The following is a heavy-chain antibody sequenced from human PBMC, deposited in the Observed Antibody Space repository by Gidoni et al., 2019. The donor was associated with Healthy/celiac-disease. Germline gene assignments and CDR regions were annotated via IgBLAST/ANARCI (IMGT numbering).Heavy chain of an antibody. CDR3: ARGRIAAAGNPFDP. V-gene: IGHV3-33*01. CDR2: IWYDGSNK. CDR1: GSTFSSYG. J-gene: IGHJ5*02. D-gene: IGHD6-13*01. Sequence: QVQLVASGGGVVHPGRSLRLSCAASGSTFSSYGMHWVRQAPGKGLEWVAVIWYDGSNKYYADSVKGRFTISRDNSKNTLYLQMNSLRAEDTAVYYCARGRIAAAGNPFDPWGQGTLVTVSS.